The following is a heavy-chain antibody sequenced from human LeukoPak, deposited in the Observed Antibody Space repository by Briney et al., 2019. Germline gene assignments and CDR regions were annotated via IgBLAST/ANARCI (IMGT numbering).Heavy chain of an antibody. CDR2: IIPIFGTA. J-gene: IGHJ6*03. Sequence: ASVKVSCKASGGTFSSYAISWVRQAPGQGLEWMGGIIPIFGTANYAQKFQGRVTITADESTSTAYMELSSLRSEDTAVYYCAKGLDNYYYYYMDVWGKGTTVTVSS. V-gene: IGHV1-69*13. D-gene: IGHD3-9*01. CDR3: AKGLDNYYYYYMDV. CDR1: GGTFSSYA.